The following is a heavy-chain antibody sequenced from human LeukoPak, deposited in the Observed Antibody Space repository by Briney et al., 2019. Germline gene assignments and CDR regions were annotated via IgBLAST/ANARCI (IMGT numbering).Heavy chain of an antibody. CDR3: ARKGRFGDCYLFHY. CDR1: GYTFSSLG. CDR2: INTNNGNT. D-gene: IGHD2-21*02. Sequence: AASVKVSCKASGYTFSSLGISWVRQAPGQGLEWMGWINTNNGNTYYARKFQGRVTMTTDTSTSTAYMELRSLRSDDTAIYYCARKGRFGDCYLFHYWGQGTLVTVSS. J-gene: IGHJ4*02. V-gene: IGHV1-18*01.